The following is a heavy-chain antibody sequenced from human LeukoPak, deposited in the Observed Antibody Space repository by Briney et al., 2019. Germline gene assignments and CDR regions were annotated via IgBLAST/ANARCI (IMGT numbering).Heavy chain of an antibody. V-gene: IGHV3-7*01. CDR2: IKQDGSEK. Sequence: PGGSLRLSCAASGFTFSSYWMSWVRQAPGEGPEWVANIKQDGSEKYYVDSVKGRFTISRDNAKNSLYLQMNSLRAEDTAVYYCARATSYSSSWYDEGYYFDYWGQGTLVTVSS. CDR1: GFTFSSYW. D-gene: IGHD6-13*01. J-gene: IGHJ4*02. CDR3: ARATSYSSSWYDEGYYFDY.